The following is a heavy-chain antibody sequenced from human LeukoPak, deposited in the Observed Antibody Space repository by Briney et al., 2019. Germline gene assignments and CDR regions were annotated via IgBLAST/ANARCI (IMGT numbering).Heavy chain of an antibody. CDR3: AGFFYDNSGDAFDI. CDR1: GGSFTFTSHA. Sequence: SVKVSCKASGGSFTFTSHAISWVRQAPGQGLEWVGGLIPIYGSANYAQKFQGRVTITSDESTRTVYMELSSLRPEDSAVYYCAGFFYDNSGDAFDIWGQGTMVTVPS. CDR2: LIPIYGSA. J-gene: IGHJ3*02. D-gene: IGHD3-22*01. V-gene: IGHV1-69*13.